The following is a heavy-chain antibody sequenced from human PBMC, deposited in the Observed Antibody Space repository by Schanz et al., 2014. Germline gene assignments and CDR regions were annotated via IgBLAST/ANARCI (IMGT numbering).Heavy chain of an antibody. CDR3: AKSDAFDI. J-gene: IGHJ3*02. CDR2: INGDGSRT. CDR1: GFTFSIYA. Sequence: EVQLVESGGGLVQPGGSLRLSCSASGFTFSIYAMHWVRQAPGKGLVWVSRINGDGSRTAYADSVKGRFTISRDNAKNTLYLQMNSLRAEDTAVYYCAKSDAFDIWGQGTLVTDSS. V-gene: IGHV3-74*02.